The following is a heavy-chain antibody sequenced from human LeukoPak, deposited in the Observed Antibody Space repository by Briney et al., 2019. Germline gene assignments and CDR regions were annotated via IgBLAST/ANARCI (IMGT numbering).Heavy chain of an antibody. CDR3: AKAPVTPDFWSGYYVYYYMDV. J-gene: IGHJ6*03. V-gene: IGHV3-23*01. CDR1: GFTFSSYA. CDR2: ISGSGGST. Sequence: GGSLRLSCAASGFTFSSYAMSWVRQAPGKGLEWASAISGSGGSTYYADSVKGRFTISRDNSKNTLYLQMNSLRAEDTAVYYCAKAPVTPDFWSGYYVYYYMDVWGKGTTVTVSS. D-gene: IGHD3-3*01.